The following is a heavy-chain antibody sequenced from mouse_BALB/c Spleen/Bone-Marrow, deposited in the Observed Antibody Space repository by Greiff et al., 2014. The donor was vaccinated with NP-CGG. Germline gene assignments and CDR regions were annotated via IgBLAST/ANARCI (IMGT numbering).Heavy chain of an antibody. CDR1: GYAFSSYW. CDR2: IYPGDGDT. D-gene: IGHD4-1*01. CDR3: ARVSNWADY. Sequence: LVESGAELVRPGSSVKSSCKASGYAFSSYWMNWVKQRPGQGLEWIGQIYPGDGDTNYNGKFKGKATLTADKSSSTAYMQLSSLTSEDSAVYSCARVSNWADYWGQGTTLTVSS. V-gene: IGHV1-80*01. J-gene: IGHJ2*01.